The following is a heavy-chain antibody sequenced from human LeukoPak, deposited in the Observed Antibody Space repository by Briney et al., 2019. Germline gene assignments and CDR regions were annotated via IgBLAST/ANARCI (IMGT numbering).Heavy chain of an antibody. V-gene: IGHV3-30*03. CDR1: GFTFSRND. D-gene: IGHD3-10*02. CDR3: ARDLHYYVAMDV. Sequence: PRGSLRLSGAASGFTFSRNDMHWVCQAPGKGLEWVAVISYDGSNKYYAESVKGRFTISRDNSKNTLYLQMNSLRAEDTALYYCARDLHYYVAMDVWGQGTTVTVSS. J-gene: IGHJ6*02. CDR2: ISYDGSNK.